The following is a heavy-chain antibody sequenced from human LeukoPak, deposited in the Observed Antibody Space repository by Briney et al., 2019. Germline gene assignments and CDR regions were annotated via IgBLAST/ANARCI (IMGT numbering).Heavy chain of an antibody. J-gene: IGHJ4*02. Sequence: SETLSLTCTVSGGSISSYYWSWIRQPPGKGLEWIGYIYYSGSTNYNPSLKSRVTISVDTSKSQFSLKLSSVTAADTAVYYCARETGSGNFDYWGQGTLVTVSS. CDR3: ARETGSGNFDY. CDR2: IYYSGST. V-gene: IGHV4-59*01. CDR1: GGSISSYY. D-gene: IGHD1-14*01.